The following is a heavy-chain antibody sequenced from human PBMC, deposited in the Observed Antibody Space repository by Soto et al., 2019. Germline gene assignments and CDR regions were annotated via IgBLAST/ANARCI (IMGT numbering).Heavy chain of an antibody. CDR1: GGSFSGYY. Sequence: SETLSLTCAVYGGSFSGYYWSWIRPPPGKGLEWIGEINRSGSTNYNPFLKSRVTISVDTSKNQFSLKLSSVTAADTAVYYCARGRGTIFGVVTPSDYYYYGMDVWGQGTTVTVSS. D-gene: IGHD3-3*01. V-gene: IGHV4-34*01. CDR3: ARGRGTIFGVVTPSDYYYYGMDV. J-gene: IGHJ6*02. CDR2: INRSGST.